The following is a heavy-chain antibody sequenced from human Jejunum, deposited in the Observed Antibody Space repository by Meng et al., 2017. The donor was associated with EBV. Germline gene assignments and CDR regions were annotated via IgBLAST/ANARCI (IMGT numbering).Heavy chain of an antibody. D-gene: IGHD3-22*01. Sequence: QVQLQESGPRLEKPSGTRSLTCVVSGGSISDNAWWSWVRQPPGKGLEWLGEIYHGGGTNYNPSLESRVTISVDKSKNQFSLKLNSVTVADTAVYYCAGNGYYALEYWGPGILVTVSS. CDR1: GGSISDNAW. V-gene: IGHV4-4*02. CDR3: AGNGYYALEY. CDR2: IYHGGGT. J-gene: IGHJ4*02.